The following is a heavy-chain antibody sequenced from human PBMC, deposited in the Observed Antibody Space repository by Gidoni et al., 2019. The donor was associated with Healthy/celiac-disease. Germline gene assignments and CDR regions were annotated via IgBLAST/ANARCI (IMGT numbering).Heavy chain of an antibody. Sequence: QVQLQESAPGLVKPSETLSLTCTVSGGSISSYYWSWIRKPPGTGLEWIGYIFYSGSTNYTPSLKSRVTISVATSKNQFSLKLSSVTAADTAVYSCARGGDDYGDYVEEYSFVYWGQGTLVTVSS. V-gene: IGHV4-59*01. CDR1: GGSISSYY. CDR2: IFYSGST. D-gene: IGHD4-17*01. CDR3: ARGGDDYGDYVEEYSFVY. J-gene: IGHJ4*02.